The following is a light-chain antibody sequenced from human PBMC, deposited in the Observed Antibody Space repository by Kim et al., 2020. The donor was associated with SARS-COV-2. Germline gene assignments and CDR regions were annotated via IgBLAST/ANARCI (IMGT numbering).Light chain of an antibody. V-gene: IGLV2-8*01. J-gene: IGLJ3*02. CDR1: SSDVGDHNY. CDR2: QVN. Sequence: QSALTQPPSASGSPGQSVTISCTGTSSDVGDHNYVSRYQQHPGKVPKLIIYQVNKRPSGVPDRFSGSKSGNTASLTVSGLQAEDEADYYCSSYAGSNNLLFGGGTKVTVL. CDR3: SSYAGSNNLL.